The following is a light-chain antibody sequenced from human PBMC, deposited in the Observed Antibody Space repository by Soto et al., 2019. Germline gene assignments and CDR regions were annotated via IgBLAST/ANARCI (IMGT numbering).Light chain of an antibody. CDR2: DAS. V-gene: IGKV3-15*01. J-gene: IGKJ4*01. CDR1: QSISNN. Sequence: EIVMTQSPATLSVSTGERATLSCMASQSISNNLAWYQQKRGQAPRLLIYDASTRAPGTPARFSGSGSGKDFTLTISSLQSEDFAIYYCQQYNNWPPLTFGGGSKVDIK. CDR3: QQYNNWPPLT.